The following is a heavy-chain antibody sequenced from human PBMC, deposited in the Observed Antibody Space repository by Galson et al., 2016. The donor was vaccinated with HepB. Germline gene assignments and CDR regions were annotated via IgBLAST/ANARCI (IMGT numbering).Heavy chain of an antibody. CDR3: AKSVSAAAIFGMDV. CDR1: GFTFNSYD. Sequence: SLRLSCAASGFTFNSYDIHWVRQAPGKGLEWVAVISSDGSNKYYVDSVKGRFTISRDNSKNTLYLQMNSLRPEDTAVYYCAKSVSAAAIFGMDVWGQGTTVTVSS. J-gene: IGHJ6*02. CDR2: ISSDGSNK. D-gene: IGHD6-13*01. V-gene: IGHV3-30*18.